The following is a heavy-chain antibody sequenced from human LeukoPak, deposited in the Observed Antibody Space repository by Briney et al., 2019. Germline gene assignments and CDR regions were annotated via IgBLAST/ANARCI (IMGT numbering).Heavy chain of an antibody. CDR3: ARDRVAGSGSCDS. D-gene: IGHD3-10*01. J-gene: IGHJ4*02. Sequence: GGPLRLSCVVSGFTFSSYDMSWVRQAPGQGLVWVARIMTNGSVANYADSVQGRFTISRDNAKNTLFLQMNSLRPDDTAVYYCARDRVAGSGSCDSWGQGTLVAVSS. V-gene: IGHV3-74*01. CDR2: IMTNGSVA. CDR1: GFTFSSYD.